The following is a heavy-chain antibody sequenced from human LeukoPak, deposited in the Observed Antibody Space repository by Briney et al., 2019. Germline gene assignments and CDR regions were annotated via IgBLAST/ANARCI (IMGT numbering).Heavy chain of an antibody. J-gene: IGHJ4*02. CDR1: GGSISSGGYY. CDR3: ARDDGTSPDY. CDR2: IYHSGST. D-gene: IGHD2-2*01. Sequence: SETLSLTCTVSGGSISSGGYYWSWIRQPPGKGLEWIGYIYHSGSTYYNPSLKSRVTISVDRSKNQFSLKLSSVTAADTAVYYCARDDGTSPDYWGQGTLVTVSS. V-gene: IGHV4-30-2*01.